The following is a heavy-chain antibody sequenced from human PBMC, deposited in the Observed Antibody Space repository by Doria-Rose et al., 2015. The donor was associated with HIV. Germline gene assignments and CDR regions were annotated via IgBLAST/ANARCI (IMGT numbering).Heavy chain of an antibody. CDR3: ARIHSLSSSSLGH. V-gene: IGHV1-3*01. D-gene: IGHD6-13*01. CDR2: LNVGNGDT. CDR1: GYTFSAYA. J-gene: IGHJ4*02. Sequence: QAQLVQSGAEVKKPGASVTVSCKTSGYTFSAYAIHWVRQAPGQRLEWMGWLNVGNGDTRYSRKFQDRVTITSDTSANTGYMALSSLRSEDTAVYYCARIHSLSSSSLGHWGQGTLVTVSS.